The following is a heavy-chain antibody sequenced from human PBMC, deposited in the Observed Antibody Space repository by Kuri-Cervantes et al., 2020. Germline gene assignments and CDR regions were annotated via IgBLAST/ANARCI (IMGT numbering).Heavy chain of an antibody. CDR1: GGSISSTSYY. Sequence: SETLSLTCTVSGGSISSTSYYWSWIRQSPGKGLEWIGEINHRGSTNYNPSLRSRVTISLDTSKIQFSLKLSSVTAADTAVFYCARGSITRGFWSSGPSYYYMDVWGRGATVTVSS. CDR3: ARGSITRGFWSSGPSYYYMDV. CDR2: INHRGST. V-gene: IGHV4-39*07. D-gene: IGHD3-3*01. J-gene: IGHJ6*03.